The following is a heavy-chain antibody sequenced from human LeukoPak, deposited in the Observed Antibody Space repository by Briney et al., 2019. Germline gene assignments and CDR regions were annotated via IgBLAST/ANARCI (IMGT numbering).Heavy chain of an antibody. CDR3: ARGGADSGWYEGY. CDR1: GFTFSSYS. CDR2: ISSSSSYI. V-gene: IGHV3-21*01. D-gene: IGHD6-19*01. Sequence: PGGSLRPSCAASGFTFSSYSMNWVRQAPGKGLEWVSSISSSSSYIYYADSVKGRFTISRDNAKNSLYLQMNSLRAEDTAVYYCARGGADSGWYEGYWGQGTLVTVSS. J-gene: IGHJ4*02.